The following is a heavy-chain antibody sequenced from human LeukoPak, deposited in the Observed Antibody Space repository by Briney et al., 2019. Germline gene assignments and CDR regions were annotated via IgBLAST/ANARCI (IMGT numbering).Heavy chain of an antibody. Sequence: SETLSLTCTVSGGSISSSSYYWGWIRQPPGKGLEWIGSIYYSGSTYYNPSLKSRVTISVDTSKNQFSLKLSSVTAADTAVYYCAKVGSSGPHWYYGMDVWGQGTTVTVSS. CDR2: IYYSGST. D-gene: IGHD1-1*01. J-gene: IGHJ6*02. CDR1: GGSISSSSYY. V-gene: IGHV4-39*07. CDR3: AKVGSSGPHWYYGMDV.